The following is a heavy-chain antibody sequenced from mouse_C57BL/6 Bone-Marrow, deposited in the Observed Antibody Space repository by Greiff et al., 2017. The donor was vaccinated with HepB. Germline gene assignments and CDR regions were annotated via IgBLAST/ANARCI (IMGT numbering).Heavy chain of an antibody. CDR1: GFTFSSYA. J-gene: IGHJ1*03. CDR3: TKVLAAFDV. D-gene: IGHD1-3*01. CDR2: ISSGGDYI. V-gene: IGHV5-9-1*02. Sequence: EVKLMESGEGLVKPGGSLKLSCAASGFTFSSYAMSWVRQTPEKRLEWVAYISSGGDYIDYADTVKGRFTISRDNARNTLYLQMSSLKSEDTAMYYCTKVLAAFDVWGTETTVTVSS.